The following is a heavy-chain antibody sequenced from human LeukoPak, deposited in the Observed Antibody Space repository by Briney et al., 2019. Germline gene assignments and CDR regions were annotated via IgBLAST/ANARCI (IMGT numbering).Heavy chain of an antibody. D-gene: IGHD5-12*01. V-gene: IGHV4-4*07. CDR2: IYTSGST. J-gene: IGHJ6*03. CDR1: GGSISSYY. Sequence: PSETLSLTCTVSGGSISSYYWSWIRQPAGKGLEWIGRIYTSGSTNYNPSLKSRVTISVDTSKNQFSLKLSSVTAADTAVYYCAGFSGYAFYYYYMDVWGKGTTVTVSS. CDR3: AGFSGYAFYYYYMDV.